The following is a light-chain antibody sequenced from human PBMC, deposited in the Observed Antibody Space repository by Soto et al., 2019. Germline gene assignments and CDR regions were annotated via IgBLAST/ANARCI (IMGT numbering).Light chain of an antibody. V-gene: IGKV1-39*01. CDR2: AAS. CDR3: QQSYSTLPYT. J-gene: IGKJ2*01. CDR1: QSISSY. Sequence: DIQMTQSPSSLSASVGDRVTITCRASQSISSYLNWYQQKPGKAPKLLIYAASSLQSGVPSRFSGSGSGTHLTLTISSLQPEDFATYYCQQSYSTLPYTFGQGTKLEIK.